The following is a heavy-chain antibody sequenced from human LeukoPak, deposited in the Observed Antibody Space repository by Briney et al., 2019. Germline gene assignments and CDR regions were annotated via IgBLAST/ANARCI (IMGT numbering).Heavy chain of an antibody. CDR2: IYYSGST. V-gene: IGHV4-59*12. D-gene: IGHD5-18*01. CDR1: GGSISSYY. J-gene: IGHJ4*02. Sequence: PSETLSLTCTVSGGSISSYYWSWFRQPPGKGLEWIGYIYYSGSTYYNPSLKSRVTISVDTSKNQFSLKLSSVTAADTAVYYCARDQNSYGYWILWGQGTLVTVSS. CDR3: ARDQNSYGYWIL.